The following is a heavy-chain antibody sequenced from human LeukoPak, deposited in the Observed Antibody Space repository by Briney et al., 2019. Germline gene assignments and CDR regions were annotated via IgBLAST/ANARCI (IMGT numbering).Heavy chain of an antibody. V-gene: IGHV1-18*01. CDR1: GYTFASYG. CDR3: ARVYGDYDVRFDY. J-gene: IGHJ4*02. Sequence: GASVKVCCKTSGYTFASYGISWVRQAPGQGLEWMGWISAYNGNTNYAQKFQGRVTMTTGTSTSTAYMELRSLRSDDTAVYYCARVYGDYDVRFDYWGQGTLVTVSS. D-gene: IGHD4-17*01. CDR2: ISAYNGNT.